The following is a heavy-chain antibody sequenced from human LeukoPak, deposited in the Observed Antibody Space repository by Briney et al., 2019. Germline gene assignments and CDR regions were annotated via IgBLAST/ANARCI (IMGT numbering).Heavy chain of an antibody. V-gene: IGHV4-30-2*01. D-gene: IGHD3-10*01. J-gene: IGHJ4*02. CDR2: IYHCGST. Sequence: SETLSLTCEVSGGSIYSGGYSWSWIRQPPGKGLEWIGYIYHCGSTYYNPSLKSRVTISVDGSKNQLSLKLSSMPAADTAVYYCARVKGDYYGSGSYPLDYWGQGTLVTVSS. CDR1: GGSIYSGGYS. CDR3: ARVKGDYYGSGSYPLDY.